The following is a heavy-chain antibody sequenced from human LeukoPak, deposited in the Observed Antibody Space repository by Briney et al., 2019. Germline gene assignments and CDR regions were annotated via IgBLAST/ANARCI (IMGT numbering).Heavy chain of an antibody. V-gene: IGHV4-38-2*01. D-gene: IGHD1-26*01. CDR1: AYSISSGYY. CDR3: ARVNDGRNWFDP. CDR2: IYHSGRT. Sequence: SETLSLTCAVSAYSISSGYYWGWIRQPPGMRLGRIGSIYHSGRTYYNPSLKSRVTTSVDTSKHQFSMKLSSVLAADTAVYYCARVNDGRNWFDPWGQGTLVTVSS. J-gene: IGHJ5*02.